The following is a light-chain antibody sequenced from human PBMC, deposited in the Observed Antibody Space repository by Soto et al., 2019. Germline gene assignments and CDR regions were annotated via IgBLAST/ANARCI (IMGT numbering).Light chain of an antibody. Sequence: IQMTQSPSSLSASVGDRVTITCRASHDISTHLNWYQQMPGKAPKLLIYETSNVQTGVPSRFRGHGSGTDFVFTISSLQPEDIGTYYCQQYDNVGITFGQGTRLDIK. J-gene: IGKJ5*01. CDR1: HDISTH. V-gene: IGKV1-33*01. CDR3: QQYDNVGIT. CDR2: ETS.